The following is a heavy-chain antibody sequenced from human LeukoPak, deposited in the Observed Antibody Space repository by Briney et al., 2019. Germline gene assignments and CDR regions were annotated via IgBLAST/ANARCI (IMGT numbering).Heavy chain of an antibody. D-gene: IGHD2-21*02. V-gene: IGHV1-2*02. Sequence: ASVKVSCKTSGYSFTGYHIHWVRQAPGQGLEWMGWINPNSGGTNFAQKFPARVTLTRDTSISTVYMELSSLRSDDTAIYYCARDSNQDCGGNSADHWGQGTLVTVSS. J-gene: IGHJ4*02. CDR2: INPNSGGT. CDR1: GYSFTGYH. CDR3: ARDSNQDCGGNSADH.